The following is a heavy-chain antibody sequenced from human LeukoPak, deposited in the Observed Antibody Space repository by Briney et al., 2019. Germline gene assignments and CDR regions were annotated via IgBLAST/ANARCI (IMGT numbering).Heavy chain of an antibody. J-gene: IGHJ6*02. D-gene: IGHD6-19*01. CDR2: ISYDGSNK. CDR1: GFTFSSYG. CDR3: AKDVIAVAGTPYYYGMDV. V-gene: IGHV3-30*18. Sequence: TGGSLRLSCAASGFTFSSYGMHWVRQAPGKGLEWVAVISYDGSNKYYADSVKGRFTISRDNSKNTLYLQMNSLRAEDTAVYYCAKDVIAVAGTPYYYGMDVWGQGTTVTVSS.